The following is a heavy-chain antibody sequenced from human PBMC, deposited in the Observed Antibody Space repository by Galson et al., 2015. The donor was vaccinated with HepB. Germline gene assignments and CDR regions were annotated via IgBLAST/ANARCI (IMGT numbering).Heavy chain of an antibody. J-gene: IGHJ4*02. CDR3: ARDQLLWFGERYFDY. V-gene: IGHV4-39*07. CDR2: VFYNGRT. D-gene: IGHD3-10*01. CDR1: GDSITNNSFY. Sequence: SETLSLTCTVSGDSITNNSFYWGWIRQPPGKGLERIGSVFYNGRTYSKPSLKSLVTMSLDTSKNQFSLKLTSVTAADTAVYYCARDQLLWFGERYFDYWGQGTLVTVSS.